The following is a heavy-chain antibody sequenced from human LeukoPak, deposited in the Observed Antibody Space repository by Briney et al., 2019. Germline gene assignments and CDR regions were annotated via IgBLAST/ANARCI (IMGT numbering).Heavy chain of an antibody. D-gene: IGHD4/OR15-4a*01. CDR1: GFTFRSYR. V-gene: IGHV3-7*01. J-gene: IGHJ3*02. CDR3: ARYQDGATYNDAFDI. CDR2: IKEDGSEK. Sequence: GGSLRLSCAASGFTFRSYRMHWVRQAPGKGLEWVANIKEDGSEKFYMDSVKGRFTISRDNAKNSLYLQVNSLRAEDTAVYFCARYQDGATYNDAFDIWGQGTLVTVSS.